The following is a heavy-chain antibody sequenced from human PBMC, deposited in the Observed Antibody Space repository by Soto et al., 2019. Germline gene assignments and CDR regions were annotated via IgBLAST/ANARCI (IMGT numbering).Heavy chain of an antibody. J-gene: IGHJ5*02. CDR2: ISSSSSYI. CDR1: GFTFSSYS. V-gene: IGHV3-21*01. Sequence: GGSLRLSCAASGFTFSSYSMNWVRQAPGKGLEWVSSISSSSSYIYYADSLKGRFTISRDNAKNSLYLQMNSLRAEDTAVYYCARDKGGYGDYVTPFCWFDPWGQGTLVTVSS. CDR3: ARDKGGYGDYVTPFCWFDP. D-gene: IGHD4-17*01.